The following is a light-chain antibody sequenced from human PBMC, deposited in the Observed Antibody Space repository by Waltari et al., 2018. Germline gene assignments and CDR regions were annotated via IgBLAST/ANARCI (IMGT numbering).Light chain of an antibody. Sequence: DIQMTQSPSSLSASVGDRVTITCRASQGISNHLAWYQQKPGKVPKVLIYAASTLQSVVPSRFSGSGSGTYFTLTISSLQPEDVASYYCQKYNRIPFTFGQGTRLEIK. CDR3: QKYNRIPFT. CDR1: QGISNH. CDR2: AAS. J-gene: IGKJ5*01. V-gene: IGKV1-27*01.